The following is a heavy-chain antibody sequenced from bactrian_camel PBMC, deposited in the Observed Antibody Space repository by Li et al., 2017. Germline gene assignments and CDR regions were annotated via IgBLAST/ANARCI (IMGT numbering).Heavy chain of an antibody. CDR1: SISRYC. V-gene: IGHV3S1*01. D-gene: IGHD2*01. Sequence: HVQLVESGGGSVQPGGSLRLSCTYSISRYCLGWVRQAPGQEREGVAGIYTGAPRTYYADSVKGRATITVDKDKNILYLEVNNLKPEDTAMYYCAARGPYCYTKLSVRDFTYWGQGTQVTVS. CDR3: AARGPYCYTKLSVRDFTY. J-gene: IGHJ6*01. CDR2: IYTGAPRT.